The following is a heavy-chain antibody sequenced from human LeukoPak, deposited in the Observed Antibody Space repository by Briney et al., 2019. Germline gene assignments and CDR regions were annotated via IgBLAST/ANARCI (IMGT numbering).Heavy chain of an antibody. CDR2: IYSGGST. Sequence: PGGSLRLSCAASGFTFSRNAMSWVRQAPGKGLEWVSVIYSGGSTYYADSVKGRFTISRDNAKNTLYLQMNSLRAEDMAVYYCARGGWRGLDGYFDLWGRGTLVTVSS. CDR3: ARGGWRGLDGYFDL. J-gene: IGHJ2*01. V-gene: IGHV3-66*01. CDR1: GFTFSRNA. D-gene: IGHD6-19*01.